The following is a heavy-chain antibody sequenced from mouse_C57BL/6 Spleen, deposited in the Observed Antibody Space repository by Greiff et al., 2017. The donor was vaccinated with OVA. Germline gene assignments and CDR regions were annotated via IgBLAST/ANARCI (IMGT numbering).Heavy chain of an antibody. CDR2: IRNKANGYTT. CDR3: ARINWSYAMDY. Sequence: EVKLVESGGGLVQPGGSLSLSCAASGFTFTDYYMSWVRQPPGKALEWLGFIRNKANGYTTEYSASVKGRFTISRDNSHSILYLQMNALRAEDSATYYCARINWSYAMDYWGQGTSVTVSA. CDR1: GFTFTDYY. V-gene: IGHV7-3*01. D-gene: IGHD4-1*02. J-gene: IGHJ4*01.